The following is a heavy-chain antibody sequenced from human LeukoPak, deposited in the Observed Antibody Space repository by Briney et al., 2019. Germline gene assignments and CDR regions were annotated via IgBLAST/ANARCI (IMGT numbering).Heavy chain of an antibody. CDR1: GFTFSSYS. Sequence: GGSLRLSCAASGFTFSSYSMNWVRQAPGKGLEWVSSISSSSSYIYYADSVKGRFTISRDNAKNSLYLQTDSLRAEDTAVYYCARDDRAVVAGTYFQHWGQGTLVTVSS. V-gene: IGHV3-21*01. J-gene: IGHJ1*01. CDR2: ISSSSSYI. D-gene: IGHD6-19*01. CDR3: ARDDRAVVAGTYFQH.